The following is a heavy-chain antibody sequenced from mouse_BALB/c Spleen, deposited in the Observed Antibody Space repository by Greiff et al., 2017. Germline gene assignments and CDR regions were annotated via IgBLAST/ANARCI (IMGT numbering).Heavy chain of an antibody. CDR1: GFTFSNYW. V-gene: IGHV6-6*02. D-gene: IGHD2-12*01. Sequence: EVKVEESGGGLVQPGGSMKLSCVASGFTFSNYWMNWVRQSPEKGLEWVAEIRLKSNNYATHYAESVKGRFTISRDDSKSSVYLQMNNLRAEDTGIYYCTRGDYRGAMDYWGQGTSVTVSS. CDR2: IRLKSNNYAT. CDR3: TRGDYRGAMDY. J-gene: IGHJ4*01.